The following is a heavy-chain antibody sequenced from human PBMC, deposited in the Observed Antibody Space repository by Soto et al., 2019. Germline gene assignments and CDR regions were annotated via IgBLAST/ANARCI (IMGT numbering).Heavy chain of an antibody. D-gene: IGHD2-2*01. Sequence: QVQLQESGPGLVKPSQTLSLTCTVSGGSISSGGYYWSWIRQHPGKGLEWIGYIYYSGSTYYNPSLKGRVTILVDTSKNRFSLKLSSVTAAATAVYYCARDFGVVVPAAIPYYDGMDVWGQGTTVTVSS. V-gene: IGHV4-31*03. CDR3: ARDFGVVVPAAIPYYDGMDV. J-gene: IGHJ6*02. CDR2: IYYSGST. CDR1: GGSISSGGYY.